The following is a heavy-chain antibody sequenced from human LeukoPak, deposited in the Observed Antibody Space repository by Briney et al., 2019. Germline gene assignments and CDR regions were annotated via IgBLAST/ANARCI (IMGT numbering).Heavy chain of an antibody. D-gene: IGHD5-12*01. CDR2: ISGSGGST. CDR1: GFTFSSYA. CDR3: AKDGVIVVTGDFDY. J-gene: IGHJ4*02. V-gene: IGHV3-23*01. Sequence: GGSLRLSCAASGFTFSSYAMSWLRQAPGKGLEWVSAISGSGGSTYYADSVKGRFTISRDNSKNTLYLQMNSLRAEDTAVYYCAKDGVIVVTGDFDYWGQGTLVTVSS.